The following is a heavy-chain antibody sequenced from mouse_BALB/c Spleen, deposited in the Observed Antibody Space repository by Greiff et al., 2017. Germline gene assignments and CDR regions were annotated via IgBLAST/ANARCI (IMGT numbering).Heavy chain of an antibody. CDR2: ISNGGGST. CDR3: ARHYYYGSSWYFDV. J-gene: IGHJ1*01. D-gene: IGHD1-1*01. CDR1: GFTFSSYT. V-gene: IGHV5-12-2*01. Sequence: DVMLVESGGGLVQPGGSLKLSCAASGFTFSSYTMSWVRQTPEKRLEWVAYISNGGGSTYYPDTVKGRFTISRDNAKNTLYLQMSSLKSEDTAMYYCARHYYYGSSWYFDVWGAGTTVTVSS.